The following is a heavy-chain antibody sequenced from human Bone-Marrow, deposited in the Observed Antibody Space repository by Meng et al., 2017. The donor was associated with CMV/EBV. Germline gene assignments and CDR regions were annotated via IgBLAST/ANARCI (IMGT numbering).Heavy chain of an antibody. CDR3: ARVAHYYDRFDLPDY. Sequence: GSLRLSCAASGFTFSSYAMHWVRQAPGKGLEWVAVISYDGSNKYYADSVKGRFTISRDNSKNTLYLQMNSLRAEDTAVYYCARVAHYYDRFDLPDYWGQGTLVTVSS. J-gene: IGHJ4*02. CDR2: ISYDGSNK. V-gene: IGHV3-30-3*01. D-gene: IGHD3-22*01. CDR1: GFTFSSYA.